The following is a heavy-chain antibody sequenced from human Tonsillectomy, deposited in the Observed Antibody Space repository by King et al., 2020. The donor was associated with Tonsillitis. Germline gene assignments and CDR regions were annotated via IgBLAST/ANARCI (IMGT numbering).Heavy chain of an antibody. V-gene: IGHV3-48*03. CDR2: ISSSGSTI. CDR1: GFTFSSYE. Sequence: VQLVESGGGLVQPGGSLRLSCAASGFTFSSYEMNWVRQAPGKGLEWVSYISSSGSTIYYADSVKGRFTISRDNAKNSLYLQMNSLRAEDTAVYYCARDTNYYDSSGVLPNWFDPWGQGTLVTVSS. CDR3: ARDTNYYDSSGVLPNWFDP. D-gene: IGHD3-22*01. J-gene: IGHJ5*02.